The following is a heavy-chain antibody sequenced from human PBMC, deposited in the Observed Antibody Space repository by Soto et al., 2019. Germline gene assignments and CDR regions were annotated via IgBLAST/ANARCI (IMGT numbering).Heavy chain of an antibody. D-gene: IGHD6-25*01. CDR1: GYSIISGHS. Sequence: PSETLSLTCAVSGYSIISGHSWGCIRQPPGKGLEWIGSIFHTGSTYYNPSLKSRVTLSVDTSKNQFSLKLSSVTAADTAVYFCATLPRLDGMDVWGQGTTVTVSS. V-gene: IGHV4-38-2*01. CDR3: ATLPRLDGMDV. J-gene: IGHJ6*02. CDR2: IFHTGST.